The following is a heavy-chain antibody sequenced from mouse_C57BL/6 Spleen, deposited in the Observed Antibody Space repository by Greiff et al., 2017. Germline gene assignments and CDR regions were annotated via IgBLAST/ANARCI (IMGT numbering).Heavy chain of an antibody. CDR3: ARRGIYYGNYVGYFDV. J-gene: IGHJ1*03. Sequence: VQLQQPGAELVKPGASVTMSCKASGYTFTSYWITWVKQRPGQGLEWIGDISPGSGSTNYNEKFQSKATLTVDTSYSTAYMQLISLTSEYSAVYYFARRGIYYGNYVGYFDVWGTGTTVTVSS. D-gene: IGHD2-1*01. CDR2: ISPGSGST. CDR1: GYTFTSYW. V-gene: IGHV1-55*01.